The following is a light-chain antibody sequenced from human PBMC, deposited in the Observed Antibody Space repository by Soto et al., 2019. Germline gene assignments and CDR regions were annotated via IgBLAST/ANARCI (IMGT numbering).Light chain of an antibody. CDR3: TSYIHATTLAV. CDR2: DVS. CDR1: SSDVGGYNY. V-gene: IGLV2-14*01. J-gene: IGLJ1*01. Sequence: QSALTQPASVSGSPGQSITISCTGTSSDVGGYNYVSWYQQHPGKAPKLMIYDVSNRPSGVSNRFSGSKSGNTASLTISGRPGGDEGIYNSTSYIHATTLAVFGNGTKIT.